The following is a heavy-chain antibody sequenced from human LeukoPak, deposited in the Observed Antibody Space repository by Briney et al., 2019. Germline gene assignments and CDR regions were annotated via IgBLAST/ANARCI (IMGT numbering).Heavy chain of an antibody. Sequence: PSETLSLTCTVSGGSISTSNFYWVWIRQPPGKGLEWIGEIYYTGNTNYNPSLKSRVTISVDKSNNQFSLNLSSVTAADTAVYYCAKSNAWDWFDPWGQGTLVTVSS. V-gene: IGHV4-61*05. CDR2: IYYTGNT. D-gene: IGHD4-11*01. CDR3: AKSNAWDWFDP. J-gene: IGHJ5*02. CDR1: GGSISTSNFY.